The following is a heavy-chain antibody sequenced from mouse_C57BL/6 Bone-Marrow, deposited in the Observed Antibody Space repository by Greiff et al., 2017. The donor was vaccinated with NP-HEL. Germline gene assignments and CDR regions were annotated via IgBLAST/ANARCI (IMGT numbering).Heavy chain of an antibody. Sequence: VQLQQSGPVLVKPGASVKMSCKASGYTFTDYYMNWVKQSHGKSLEWIGVINPYNGGTSYNQKFKGKATLTVDKSSSTAYMELNSLTSEDSAVYYCALITTVVATRAYWGQGTLVTVSA. D-gene: IGHD1-1*01. CDR3: ALITTVVATRAY. J-gene: IGHJ3*01. V-gene: IGHV1-19*01. CDR1: GYTFTDYY. CDR2: INPYNGGT.